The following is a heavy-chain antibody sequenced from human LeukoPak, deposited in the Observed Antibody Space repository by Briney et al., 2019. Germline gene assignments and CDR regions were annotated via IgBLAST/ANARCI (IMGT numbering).Heavy chain of an antibody. J-gene: IGHJ4*02. D-gene: IGHD3-10*01. V-gene: IGHV3-48*04. CDR3: VRASGGFDY. CDR2: IGPFSSSK. Sequence: GGSLRLSCAASGFTFSSHSMNWVRQAPGMGLEWVSYIGPFSSSKYYADSVKGRFTISRDNAKKSLHLQMNSLRAEDTGVYYCVRASGGFDYWGQGTLVTVSS. CDR1: GFTFSSHS.